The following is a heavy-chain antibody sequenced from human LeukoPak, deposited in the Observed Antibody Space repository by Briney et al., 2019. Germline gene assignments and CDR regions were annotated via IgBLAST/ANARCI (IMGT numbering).Heavy chain of an antibody. CDR3: ARDSANVGATAFDY. J-gene: IGHJ4*02. D-gene: IGHD1-26*01. Sequence: ASVKVSCKASGYPFTSYYMHWVRQAPGQGLEWMGWINPNSGGTNYAQKFQGRVTMTRDTSISTAYMELSRLRSDDTAVYYCARDSANVGATAFDYWGQGTLVTVSS. CDR2: INPNSGGT. CDR1: GYPFTSYY. V-gene: IGHV1-2*02.